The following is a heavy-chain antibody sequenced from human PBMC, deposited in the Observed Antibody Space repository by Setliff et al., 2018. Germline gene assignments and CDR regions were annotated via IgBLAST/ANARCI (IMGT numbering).Heavy chain of an antibody. CDR1: GGSISSSI. J-gene: IGHJ6*04. CDR2: ISYSSGSI. CDR3: ARSYNFWSGPALDV. Sequence: ETLSLTCSVSGGSISSSIYYWGWIRQPPGKGLEWVAHISYSSGSISYADSVKGRFTISRDNAQNSLYLQMNSLRAEDTAVYYCARSYNFWSGPALDVWGKGTTVTVSS. V-gene: IGHV3-48*01. D-gene: IGHD3-3*01.